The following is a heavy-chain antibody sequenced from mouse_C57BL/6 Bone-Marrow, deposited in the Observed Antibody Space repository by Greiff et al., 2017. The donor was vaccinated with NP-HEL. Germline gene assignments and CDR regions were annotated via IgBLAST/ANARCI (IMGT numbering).Heavy chain of an antibody. V-gene: IGHV1-52*01. Sequence: QVQLQQPGAELVRPGSSVKLSCKASGYTFTSYWMHWVKQRPIQGLEWIGNIDPSDSETHYNQKFKDKATLTVDKSSSTAYMQLSSLTSEDSAVYYCARGGYGNYLYYYAMDYWGQGTSVTVSS. D-gene: IGHD2-1*01. CDR3: ARGGYGNYLYYYAMDY. J-gene: IGHJ4*01. CDR2: IDPSDSET. CDR1: GYTFTSYW.